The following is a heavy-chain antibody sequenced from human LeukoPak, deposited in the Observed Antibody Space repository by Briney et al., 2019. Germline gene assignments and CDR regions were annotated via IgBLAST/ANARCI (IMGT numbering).Heavy chain of an antibody. CDR3: AKDQAGGFILGAFDI. J-gene: IGHJ3*02. D-gene: IGHD5-12*01. CDR1: GFTFSSYG. CDR2: ISGSGGST. Sequence: GGSLRLSCAASGFTFSSYGMSWVRQAPGKGLEWVSAISGSGGSTYYADSVKGRFTIFRDNSKNTLYLQMNSLRAEDTAVYYCAKDQAGGFILGAFDIWGQGTMVTVSS. V-gene: IGHV3-23*01.